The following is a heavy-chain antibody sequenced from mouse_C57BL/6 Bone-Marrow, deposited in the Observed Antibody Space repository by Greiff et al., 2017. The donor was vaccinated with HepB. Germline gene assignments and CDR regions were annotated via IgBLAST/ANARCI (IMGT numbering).Heavy chain of an antibody. CDR2: IHPNSGST. CDR3: ARDGTVVEDY. D-gene: IGHD1-1*01. V-gene: IGHV1-64*01. J-gene: IGHJ2*01. Sequence: QVQLKQPGAELVKPGASVKLSCKASGYTFTSYWMHWVKQRPGQGLEWIGMIHPNSGSTNYNEKFKSKATLTVDKSSSTAYMQRSSLTSEDSAVYYCARDGTVVEDYWGQGTTLTVSS. CDR1: GYTFTSYW.